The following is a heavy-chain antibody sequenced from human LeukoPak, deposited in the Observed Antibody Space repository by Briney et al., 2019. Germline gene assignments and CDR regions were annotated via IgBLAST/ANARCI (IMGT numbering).Heavy chain of an antibody. CDR2: IYSGGNT. CDR3: AREGGGDTSMAYAFDI. Sequence: GRSLRLSCAASGFTVSTNYMTWVRQAPGKGLAWVSVIYSGGNTYYAESVKRRFTISRDNSKNTVYLQMNSLRAEDTAVYYCAREGGGDTSMAYAFDIWGRGTKVAVSS. J-gene: IGHJ3*02. D-gene: IGHD5-18*01. CDR1: GFTVSTNY. V-gene: IGHV3-53*01.